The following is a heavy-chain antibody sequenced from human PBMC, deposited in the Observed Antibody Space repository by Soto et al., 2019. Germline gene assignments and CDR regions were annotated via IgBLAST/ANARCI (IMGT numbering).Heavy chain of an antibody. Sequence: ETLSLTCTVSGGSISSYYWSWIRQPPGKGLEWIGYIYYSGSTNYNPSLKSRVTISVDTSKNQLSLKLSSVTAADTAVYYCARVARYGDYVDYWGQGTLVTVS. J-gene: IGHJ4*02. D-gene: IGHD4-17*01. CDR2: IYYSGST. V-gene: IGHV4-59*01. CDR1: GGSISSYY. CDR3: ARVARYGDYVDY.